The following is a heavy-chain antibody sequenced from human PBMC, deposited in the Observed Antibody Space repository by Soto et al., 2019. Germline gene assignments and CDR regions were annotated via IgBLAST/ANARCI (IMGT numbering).Heavy chain of an antibody. Sequence: QLQESGPGLVKPSETLSLTCTVSGSSIISSNFYWGWIRQPPGKGLEWIGTVEYGVSTYDNPSLKSRVTLSAATSKTQFSLKLTSVTAADTAVYYCARHVRGAVTMNWFDPWGHGTLVTVSS. D-gene: IGHD3-10*02. V-gene: IGHV4-39*01. J-gene: IGHJ5*02. CDR3: ARHVRGAVTMNWFDP. CDR2: VEYGVST. CDR1: GSSIISSNFY.